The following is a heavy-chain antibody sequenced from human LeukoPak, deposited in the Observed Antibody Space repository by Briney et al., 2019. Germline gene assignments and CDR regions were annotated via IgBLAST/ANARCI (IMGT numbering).Heavy chain of an antibody. CDR1: GGSISNYY. CDR2: VYYSGST. V-gene: IGHV4-59*01. CDR3: ARSPQQWLVQFDY. D-gene: IGHD6-19*01. J-gene: IGHJ4*02. Sequence: PSETLSLTCTVSGGSISNYYWSWIRQPPGKGLEWIGYVYYSGSTDYNPSPKSRVTISVDTSKNQFSLKLSSVTAADTAVYYCARSPQQWLVQFDYWGQGTLVTVSS.